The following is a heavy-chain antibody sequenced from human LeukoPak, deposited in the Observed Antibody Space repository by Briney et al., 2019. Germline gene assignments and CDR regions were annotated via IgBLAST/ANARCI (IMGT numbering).Heavy chain of an antibody. CDR3: ASDDPLTGYLGYYYYGMDV. J-gene: IGHJ6*02. CDR1: GGSISSSSYY. Sequence: SETLSLTCNVSGGSISSSSYYWGWIRQPPGKGLEWIGSIYYSGSTYYNPSLKSRVTISVDTSKNQFSLKLSSVTAADTAVYYCASDDPLTGYLGYYYYGMDVWGQGTTVTLSS. D-gene: IGHD3-9*01. CDR2: IYYSGST. V-gene: IGHV4-39*01.